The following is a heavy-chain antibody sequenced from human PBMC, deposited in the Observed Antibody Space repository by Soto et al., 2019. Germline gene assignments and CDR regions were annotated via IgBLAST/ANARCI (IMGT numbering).Heavy chain of an antibody. CDR1: GGTFGRYA. D-gene: IGHD2-15*01. CDR3: ATDCSGGSCYGASGMDV. V-gene: IGHV1-69*06. CDR2: INAGFGAT. Sequence: SSVKVSCKASGGTFGRYAISWVRRAPGQSLEWMGQINAGFGATDLAQMFQGRVTITADKSTTTVYMELSSLRSDDTAVYYCATDCSGGSCYGASGMDVWGQATTVTVSS. J-gene: IGHJ6*02.